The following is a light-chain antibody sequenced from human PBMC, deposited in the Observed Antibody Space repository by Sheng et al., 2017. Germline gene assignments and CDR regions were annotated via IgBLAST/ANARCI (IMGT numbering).Light chain of an antibody. CDR3: QQYGSSGYT. CDR2: DAS. V-gene: IGKV3-11*01. Sequence: EIVLTQSPATLSLSPGERATLSCRASQSVSSYLAWYQQKPGQAPRLLIYDASNRATGIPARFSGSGSGTDFTLAISRLEPEDFAVYYCQQYGSSGYTFGQGTKLEI. J-gene: IGKJ2*01. CDR1: QSVSSY.